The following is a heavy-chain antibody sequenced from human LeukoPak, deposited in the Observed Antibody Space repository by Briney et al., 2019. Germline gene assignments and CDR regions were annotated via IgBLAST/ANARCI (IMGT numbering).Heavy chain of an antibody. CDR1: GFTFSTSG. J-gene: IGHJ4*02. CDR3: VKVDT. V-gene: IGHV3-30*02. Sequence: PGGSLRLSCVASGFTFSTSGMHWVRQSPGKGLDWVAFIRNDGNKKNYAESVKGRFTISRDNSKNTLYLQMDSLSAEDTAVYYCVKVDTWGKGTLVTVSS. D-gene: IGHD5-18*01. CDR2: IRNDGNKK.